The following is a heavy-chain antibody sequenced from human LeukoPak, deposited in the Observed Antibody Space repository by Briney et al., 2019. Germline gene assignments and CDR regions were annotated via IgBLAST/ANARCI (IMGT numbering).Heavy chain of an antibody. Sequence: GGSLRLSCAASGFTFSSYSMNWVRQAPGKGLEWVSYISSSSSTIYYADSVKGRFTISRDNAKNSLYLQMNSLRAEDTAVYYCARDAYDFRSGHPGAFDIWGQGSMVTVSS. CDR3: ARDAYDFRSGHPGAFDI. V-gene: IGHV3-48*01. J-gene: IGHJ3*02. CDR1: GFTFSSYS. CDR2: ISSSSSTI. D-gene: IGHD3-3*01.